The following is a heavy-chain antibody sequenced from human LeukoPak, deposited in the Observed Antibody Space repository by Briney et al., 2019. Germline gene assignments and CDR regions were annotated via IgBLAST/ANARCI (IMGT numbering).Heavy chain of an antibody. CDR3: ARDLSGSHLDSGDY. V-gene: IGHV3-33*01. D-gene: IGHD1-26*01. CDR1: GFNFSSYG. Sequence: GGSLRLSCAASGFNFSSYGMHWVRQAPGKGLEWVAVIWYDGSNKYYADSVKGRFTISRDNSKNTLYLQMNSLRAEDTAVYYCARDLSGSHLDSGDYWGQGTLVTVSS. CDR2: IWYDGSNK. J-gene: IGHJ4*02.